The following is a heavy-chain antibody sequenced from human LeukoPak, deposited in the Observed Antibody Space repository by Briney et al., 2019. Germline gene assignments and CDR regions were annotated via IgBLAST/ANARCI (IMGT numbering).Heavy chain of an antibody. CDR2: ISSSSSYI. J-gene: IGHJ4*02. V-gene: IGHV3-21*01. Sequence: AGGSLRLSGAASGFTFSSYSMNWVRQAPGKGLEWVSSISSSSSYIYYADSVKGRFTISRDNAKNSLYLQMNSLRAEDTAVYYCARVAARYFDYWGQGTLVTVSS. D-gene: IGHD6-6*01. CDR1: GFTFSSYS. CDR3: ARVAARYFDY.